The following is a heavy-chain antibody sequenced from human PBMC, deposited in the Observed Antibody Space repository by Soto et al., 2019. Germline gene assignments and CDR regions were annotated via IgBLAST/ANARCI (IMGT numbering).Heavy chain of an antibody. D-gene: IGHD6-6*01. Sequence: SETLSLTCTVSGGSISSYYWNWIRQPPGKGLEWIGYIHFSGSSNYNPSLKSRVTISVDTSKNQFSLRLSSVTAADTAVYYCARALAARPNYYYYYYMDVWGRGTTVTVSS. CDR1: GGSISSYY. V-gene: IGHV4-59*01. CDR2: IHFSGSS. J-gene: IGHJ6*03. CDR3: ARALAARPNYYYYYYMDV.